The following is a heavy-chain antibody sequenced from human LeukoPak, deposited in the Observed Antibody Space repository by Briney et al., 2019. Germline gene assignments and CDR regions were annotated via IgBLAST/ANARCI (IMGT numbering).Heavy chain of an antibody. Sequence: ASVKVSCKASGYTFTGYYMHWVRQAPGQGLEWMGWINPNSGGTNYAQKFQGRVTMTKDTSISTAYMELSRLRSDDTAVYYCARPIRDILTGYYVGYFDYWGQGTLVTVSS. CDR1: GYTFTGYY. CDR3: ARPIRDILTGYYVGYFDY. J-gene: IGHJ4*02. CDR2: INPNSGGT. D-gene: IGHD3-9*01. V-gene: IGHV1-2*02.